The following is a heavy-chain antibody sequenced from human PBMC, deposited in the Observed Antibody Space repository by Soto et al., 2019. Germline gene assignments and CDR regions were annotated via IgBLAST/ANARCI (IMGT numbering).Heavy chain of an antibody. D-gene: IGHD3-10*01. CDR3: ARVSFTMVRGVIRPHSFDY. CDR2: IIPIFGTA. CDR1: GGTFSSYS. J-gene: IGHJ4*02. Sequence: SVKVSCKDSGGTFSSYSISWVRQAPGQGLEWMGGIIPIFGTANYAQKFQGRVTMTTDTSTSTAYMELRSLRSDDTAVYYCARVSFTMVRGVIRPHSFDYWGQGTLVTVSS. V-gene: IGHV1-69*05.